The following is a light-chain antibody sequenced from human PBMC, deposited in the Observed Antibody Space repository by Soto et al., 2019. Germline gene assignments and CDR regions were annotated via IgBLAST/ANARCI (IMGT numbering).Light chain of an antibody. CDR1: QGIRSF. CDR3: QHFNRSPPLS. CDR2: AAS. Sequence: DIQLTQSPSFLSASVGDTVTITCRASQGIRSFLAWFQQKPGKVPKLLIFAASNLQSGVPSRFSGSGSGTEFTLTISSLQPEDFATYYCQHFNRSPPLSFGGGTKVDIK. V-gene: IGKV1-9*01. J-gene: IGKJ4*01.